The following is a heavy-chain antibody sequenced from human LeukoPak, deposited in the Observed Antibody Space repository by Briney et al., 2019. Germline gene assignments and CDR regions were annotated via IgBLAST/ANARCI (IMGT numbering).Heavy chain of an antibody. CDR3: ARSNDFWSGYYLDY. D-gene: IGHD3-3*01. CDR1: GGSISSYY. J-gene: IGHJ4*02. Sequence: NPSETLSLTCTVSGGSISSYYWSWIRQPAGRGLEWIGRIYTSGSTNYNPSLKSRVTMSVDTSKNQFSLKLSSVTAADTAVYYCARSNDFWSGYYLDYWGQGTLVTVSS. CDR2: IYTSGST. V-gene: IGHV4-4*07.